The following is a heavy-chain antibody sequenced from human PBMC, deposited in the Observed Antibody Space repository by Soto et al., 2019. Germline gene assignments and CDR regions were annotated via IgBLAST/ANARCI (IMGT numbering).Heavy chain of an antibody. D-gene: IGHD3-16*01. V-gene: IGHV5-10-1*01. Sequence: PGESLKISCEGSGYSFKTHWITWVRQMPGKGLEWVGRIDPSDSYISYSPSFQGHVTISADKSISTAYLQWSSLEASDTAIYYCARQGMWGAYHFDHWGQGTLVTVSS. CDR3: ARQGMWGAYHFDH. CDR2: IDPSDSYI. CDR1: GYSFKTHW. J-gene: IGHJ4*02.